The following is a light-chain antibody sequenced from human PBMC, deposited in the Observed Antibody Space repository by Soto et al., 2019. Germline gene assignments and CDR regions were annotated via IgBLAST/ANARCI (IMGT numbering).Light chain of an antibody. CDR2: AAS. CDR1: QSVSSSY. CDR3: QQYGSSRWT. J-gene: IGKJ1*01. V-gene: IGKV3-20*01. Sequence: EIVLTQSPGTLSLCPGERTTLSCRASQSVSSSYLAWYQQKPGQAPRLLIYAASSRATGIPDRFSGSGSGTDFTLTISRLEPEDFAVYYCQQYGSSRWTFGQGTKVEIK.